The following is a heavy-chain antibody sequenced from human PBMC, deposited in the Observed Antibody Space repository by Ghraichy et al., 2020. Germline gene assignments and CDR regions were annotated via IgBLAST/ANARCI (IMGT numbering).Heavy chain of an antibody. CDR2: IYYSGST. D-gene: IGHD6-19*01. CDR1: GGSISSSSYY. CDR3: ARRGSSGWPFDY. V-gene: IGHV4-39*01. Sequence: SETLSLTCTVSGGSISSSSYYWGWIRQPPGKGLEWIGSIYYSGSTYYKPSLKSRVTISVDTSKNQFSLKLSSVTAADTAVYYCARRGSSGWPFDYWGQGTLVTVSS. J-gene: IGHJ4*02.